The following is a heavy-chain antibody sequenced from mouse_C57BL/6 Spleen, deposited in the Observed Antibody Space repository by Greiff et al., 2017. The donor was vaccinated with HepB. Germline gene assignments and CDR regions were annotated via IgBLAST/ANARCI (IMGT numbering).Heavy chain of an antibody. J-gene: IGHJ2*01. D-gene: IGHD3-2*02. CDR2: INPSSGYT. CDR1: GYTFTSSW. CDR3: AKTAQAGEDCDY. V-gene: IGHV1-7*01. Sequence: VQLQQSGAELAKPGASVQLSCKASGYTFTSSWMHWVKQRPGQGLEWIGYINPSSGYTKYNQKFKDKATVTADKSSSTAYMQLSSLTYEDSAVYYCAKTAQAGEDCDYWGQGTTHTVAS.